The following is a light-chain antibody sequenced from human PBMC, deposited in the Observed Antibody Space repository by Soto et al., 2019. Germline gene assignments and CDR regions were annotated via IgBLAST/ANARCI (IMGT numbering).Light chain of an antibody. J-gene: IGLJ1*01. Sequence: QSVLTQPASVSGSPGQSITFSCTGTSSDVGSYDYVSWHQQYPGKAPKLIIYDVNNRPSGVSSRFPGSKSGNTASLTISGLQTEDEADYYCCAYSTSGTHVFGTGTKVTVL. V-gene: IGLV2-14*03. CDR1: SSDVGSYDY. CDR3: CAYSTSGTHV. CDR2: DVN.